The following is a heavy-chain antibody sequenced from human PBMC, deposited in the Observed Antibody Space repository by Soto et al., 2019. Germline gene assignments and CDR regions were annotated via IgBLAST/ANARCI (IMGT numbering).Heavy chain of an antibody. CDR2: ISANNGNT. V-gene: IGHV1-18*01. CDR1: GYTFTSYG. CDR3: ARDGLTTARYGYYGMDV. D-gene: IGHD4-4*01. Sequence: QVQLVQSGAEVKKPGASVKVSCKASGYTFTSYGISWVRQAPGQGLEWIGWISANNGNTNYAQKLQGRVTMTTDTSTSTAYMELRSLRSDDTAVYYCARDGLTTARYGYYGMDVWGQGTTVTVSS. J-gene: IGHJ6*02.